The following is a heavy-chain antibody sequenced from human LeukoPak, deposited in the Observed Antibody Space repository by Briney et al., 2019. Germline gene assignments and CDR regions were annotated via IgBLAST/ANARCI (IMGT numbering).Heavy chain of an antibody. Sequence: GGSLRLSCAASGFTFSSYAMSWVRQAPGKGLEWVSAISGSSGNTYYADSVKGRFTIFGDNSKNTLYLQMNSLRAEDTAVYYCAKEHMAAAVYYFDYWGQGTLVTVSS. CDR2: ISGSSGNT. CDR3: AKEHMAAAVYYFDY. D-gene: IGHD2-15*01. J-gene: IGHJ4*02. V-gene: IGHV3-23*01. CDR1: GFTFSSYA.